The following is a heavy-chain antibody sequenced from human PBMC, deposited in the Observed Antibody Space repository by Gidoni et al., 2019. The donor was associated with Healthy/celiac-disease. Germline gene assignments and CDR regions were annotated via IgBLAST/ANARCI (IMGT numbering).Heavy chain of an antibody. Sequence: QLQLQESGPGLVKPSETLSLTCTVSGGSISSSSYYWGWIRQPPGKGLEWIGSIYYSGSTYYNPSLKSRVTISVDTSKNQFSLKLSSVTAADTAVYYCARFFMYQLPPLQYPRGYFDYWGQGTLVTVSS. V-gene: IGHV4-39*01. D-gene: IGHD2-2*01. CDR3: ARFFMYQLPPLQYPRGYFDY. CDR2: IYYSGST. CDR1: GGSISSSSYY. J-gene: IGHJ4*02.